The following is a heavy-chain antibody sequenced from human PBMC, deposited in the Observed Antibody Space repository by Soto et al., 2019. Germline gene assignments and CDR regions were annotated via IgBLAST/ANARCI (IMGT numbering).Heavy chain of an antibody. CDR2: IIPFFGTA. D-gene: IGHD5-12*01. CDR3: ARGGMRWLRSRHFDY. V-gene: IGHV1-69*12. Sequence: QVQLVQSGAEVKKPGSSVKVSCKASGGTSSSYAISWVRQAPGQGLEWMRGIIPFFGTANYAQKFQGRVTITADESTSTAYMELSSLRSEDTAVYYCARGGMRWLRSRHFDYWGQGTLVTVSS. J-gene: IGHJ4*02. CDR1: GGTSSSYA.